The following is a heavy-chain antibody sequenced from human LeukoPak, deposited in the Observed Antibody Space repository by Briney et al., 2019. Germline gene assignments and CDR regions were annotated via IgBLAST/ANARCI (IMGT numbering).Heavy chain of an antibody. V-gene: IGHV4-59*08. CDR3: ARQPGGTAAFDI. J-gene: IGHJ3*02. D-gene: IGHD1-14*01. CDR1: GGSINSYY. Sequence: SETLSLTCTVSGGSINSYYWSWIRQPPGKGLEWIGYIYYTGGETNYNPSLKSRLTISVDTSKNQFSLMLTSVPAADTAVYYCARQPGGTAAFDIWAQGTTVTVSS. CDR2: IYYTGGET.